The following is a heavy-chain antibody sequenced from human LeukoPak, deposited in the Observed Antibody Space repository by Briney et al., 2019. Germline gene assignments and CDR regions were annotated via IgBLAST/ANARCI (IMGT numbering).Heavy chain of an antibody. V-gene: IGHV1-69*05. Sequence: ASVKVSCKASGGTFSSYAISWVRQAPGQGLEWMGGIIPIFGTANYAQKFQGRVTITTDESTSTAYMELSSLRSEDTAVYYCARAVLAARLLFDYWGQGTLATVSS. CDR1: GGTFSSYA. D-gene: IGHD6-6*01. CDR2: IIPIFGTA. J-gene: IGHJ4*02. CDR3: ARAVLAARLLFDY.